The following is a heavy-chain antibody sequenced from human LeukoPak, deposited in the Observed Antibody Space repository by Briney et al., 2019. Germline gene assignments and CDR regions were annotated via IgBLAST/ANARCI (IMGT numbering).Heavy chain of an antibody. CDR1: GFTFGSYW. D-gene: IGHD3-10*01. Sequence: PGGSLRLSCAASGFTFGSYWMSWVRQAPGKGLEWVANIKQDGSEKYYVDSVKGRFTISRDNAKNSLYLQMDSLRAEVTAVYYCARDQARMVRGVIYGYFDYWGQGTLVTVSS. CDR2: IKQDGSEK. CDR3: ARDQARMVRGVIYGYFDY. J-gene: IGHJ4*02. V-gene: IGHV3-7*01.